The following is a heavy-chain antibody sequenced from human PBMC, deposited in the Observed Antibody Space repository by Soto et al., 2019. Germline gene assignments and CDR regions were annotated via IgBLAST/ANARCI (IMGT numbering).Heavy chain of an antibody. J-gene: IGHJ4*02. CDR3: ARVPYCSSSSCYSYFDS. Sequence: EVQLVESGGGLVQPGGSLRLSCAASGFILSNYWMHWARQAPGKGLVWVSRISSDGSSTNYADSVKGRFTISRDNAKNTLHLQMNSLRAEDTAVYYCARVPYCSSSSCYSYFDSWGQGTLVTVSS. D-gene: IGHD2-2*01. CDR1: GFILSNYW. V-gene: IGHV3-74*01. CDR2: ISSDGSST.